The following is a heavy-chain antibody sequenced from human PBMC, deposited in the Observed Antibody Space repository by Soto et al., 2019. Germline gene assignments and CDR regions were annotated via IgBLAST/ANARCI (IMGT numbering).Heavy chain of an antibody. V-gene: IGHV4-59*01. Sequence: QVQLQESGPGLVKPSETLSLTCTVSGGSISTYYWSWLRQPPGKGLEWIGYIYYSGSTNYNPSLKSRVTKAVDTPKNQFARKLSAVTAADTAAYYCAREEDGSSAVRGCDHWGQGTLVTVSS. CDR1: GGSISTYY. D-gene: IGHD6-13*01. J-gene: IGHJ4*02. CDR3: AREEDGSSAVRGCDH. CDR2: IYYSGST.